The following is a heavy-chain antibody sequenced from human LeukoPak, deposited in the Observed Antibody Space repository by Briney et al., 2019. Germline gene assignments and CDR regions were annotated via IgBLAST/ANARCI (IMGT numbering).Heavy chain of an antibody. Sequence: PGGSLRLSCAASGFTFSSYWMSWVRQAPGKGLEWVANIKQDGSEKYYVDSVKGRFTISRDNAKNSLYLQMNSLRAEDTAVYYCARGSYYYGSGSYIFSLSIGYWGQGTLVTVSS. J-gene: IGHJ4*02. CDR1: GFTFSSYW. V-gene: IGHV3-7*01. CDR3: ARGSYYYGSGSYIFSLSIGY. D-gene: IGHD3-10*01. CDR2: IKQDGSEK.